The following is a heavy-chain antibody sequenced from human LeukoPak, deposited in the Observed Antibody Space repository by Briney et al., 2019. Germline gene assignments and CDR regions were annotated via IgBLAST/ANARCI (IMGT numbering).Heavy chain of an antibody. J-gene: IGHJ4*02. V-gene: IGHV3-30*04. CDR1: GFTFSSYA. CDR2: ISYDGSNK. CDR3: ARGAEYGGSNFDY. Sequence: TGGSLRLSCAASGFTFSSYAIHWVRQAPGKGLEWVAVISYDGSNKYYADSVKGRFTISRDNSKNTLYMQMNSLRAEDTAVYYCARGAEYGGSNFDYWGQGTLVTVSS. D-gene: IGHD4/OR15-4a*01.